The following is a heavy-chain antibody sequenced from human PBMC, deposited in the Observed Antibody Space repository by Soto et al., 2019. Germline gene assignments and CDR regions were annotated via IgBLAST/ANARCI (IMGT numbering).Heavy chain of an antibody. V-gene: IGHV1-58*01. J-gene: IGHJ5*02. Sequence: QMQLVQSGPEVKKPGTSVKVSCKASGFTFTSSAVQWVRQARGQRLEWIGWIVVGSGNTNYAQKFQERVTMTRDMSTSPAYMELSSLRSENTAVYYCAASENGHYVILTGYYSWGQGTLVTVSS. CDR3: AASENGHYVILTGYYS. D-gene: IGHD3-9*01. CDR2: IVVGSGNT. CDR1: GFTFTSSA.